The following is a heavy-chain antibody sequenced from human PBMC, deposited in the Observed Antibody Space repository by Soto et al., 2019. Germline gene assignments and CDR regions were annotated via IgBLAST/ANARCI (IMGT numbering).Heavy chain of an antibody. J-gene: IGHJ4*02. D-gene: IGHD3-3*01. Sequence: VQLLQSGGGLVQPGGSLRLSCAGSGFTFSTYWMTWVRQAPGKGLEWVANIKQHGSETYYVDSVKGRFTISRDNAKNSLYLQMNSLRVEDTAVYYCAREWSPPIAVLDYWGQGSLVTVSS. V-gene: IGHV3-7*03. CDR3: AREWSPPIAVLDY. CDR2: IKQHGSET. CDR1: GFTFSTYW.